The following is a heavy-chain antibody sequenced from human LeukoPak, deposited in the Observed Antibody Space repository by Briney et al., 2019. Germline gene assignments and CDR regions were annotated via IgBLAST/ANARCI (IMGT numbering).Heavy chain of an antibody. CDR2: ISSRSSDT. V-gene: IGHV3-21*01. Sequence: PGGSLRLSCAASGLTFSSYSMNWVRPAPRRGLEWVSSISSRSSDTYYPHSMKGRCTISRDNAKNSLYLQMNSLRAEDTAVYYCARVSDDYGDTNLDYWGQGTLVTVSS. CDR3: ARVSDDYGDTNLDY. J-gene: IGHJ4*02. D-gene: IGHD4-17*01. CDR1: GLTFSSYS.